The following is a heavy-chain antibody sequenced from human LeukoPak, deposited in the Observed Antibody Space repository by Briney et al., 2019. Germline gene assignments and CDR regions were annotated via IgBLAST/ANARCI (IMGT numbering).Heavy chain of an antibody. J-gene: IGHJ6*03. V-gene: IGHV4-39*01. CDR2: MDYSGNT. Sequence: SETLSLTCTVSGGSISSSSYYWAWIRQPPGKGLEWIGTMDYSGNTYYNPSLKSRVTISVDKSKGQLSLKLSSVTAADTAVYYCATPLRFLAAHYMDVWGKGTTVTVSS. D-gene: IGHD3-3*01. CDR1: GGSISSSSYY. CDR3: ATPLRFLAAHYMDV.